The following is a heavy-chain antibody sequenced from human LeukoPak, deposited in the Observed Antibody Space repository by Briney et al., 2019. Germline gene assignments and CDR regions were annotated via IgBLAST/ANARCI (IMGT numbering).Heavy chain of an antibody. J-gene: IGHJ4*02. CDR1: GFTFSSYA. CDR2: ISGSRGST. V-gene: IGHV3-23*01. CDR3: AKPLGGDSQSDY. D-gene: IGHD2-21*01. Sequence: GGSLRLSCAASGFTFSSYAMGWVRQAPGKGLEWVSAISGSRGSTYYADSVKGRFTISRDNSKNTLYPQMNSLRAEDTAVYYCAKPLGGDSQSDYWGQGTLVTASS.